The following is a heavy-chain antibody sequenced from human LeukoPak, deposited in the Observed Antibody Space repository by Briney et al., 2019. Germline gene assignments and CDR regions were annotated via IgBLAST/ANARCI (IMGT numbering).Heavy chain of an antibody. Sequence: SETLSLTCTVSGGSISSHYWSWIRQPPGKGLEWIGYIYYSGSTNYNPSLKSRVTISVDTSKNQFSLKLSSVTAADTAVYYCARDSGGYYDFWSGYSYFDYWGQGTLVTVSS. J-gene: IGHJ4*02. CDR3: ARDSGGYYDFWSGYSYFDY. CDR1: GGSISSHY. D-gene: IGHD3-3*01. V-gene: IGHV4-59*11. CDR2: IYYSGST.